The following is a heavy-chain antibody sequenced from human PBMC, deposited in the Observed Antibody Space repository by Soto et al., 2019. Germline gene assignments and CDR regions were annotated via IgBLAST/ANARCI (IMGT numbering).Heavy chain of an antibody. CDR2: ISGSGGST. V-gene: IGHV3-23*01. CDR1: GFTFSSYG. J-gene: IGHJ4*02. CDR3: ANGDTAMVSDY. D-gene: IGHD5-18*01. Sequence: GGSLRLSCAASGFTFSSYGMHWVRQAPGKGLEWVSAISGSGGSTYYADSVKGRFTISRDNSKNTLYPQMNSLRAEDTAVYYCANGDTAMVSDYWGQGTLVTVSS.